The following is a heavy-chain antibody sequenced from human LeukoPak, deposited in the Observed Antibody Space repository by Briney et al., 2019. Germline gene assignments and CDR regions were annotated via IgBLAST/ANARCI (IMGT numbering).Heavy chain of an antibody. V-gene: IGHV1-2*06. Sequence: ASVKVSCKASGYIFTDYYMHWVRQAPGQELGWMGRINPNSGGTNYAQKFQGRVTMTRDTSISTAYMELSRLRSDDTAVYYCASIVVRGVIDYWGQGTLVTVSS. CDR3: ASIVVRGVIDY. D-gene: IGHD3-10*01. CDR2: INPNSGGT. CDR1: GYIFTDYY. J-gene: IGHJ4*02.